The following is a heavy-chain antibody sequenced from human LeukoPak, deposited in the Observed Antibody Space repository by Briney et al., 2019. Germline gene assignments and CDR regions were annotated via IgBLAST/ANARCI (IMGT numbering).Heavy chain of an antibody. J-gene: IGHJ4*02. CDR1: GFTFSSYS. D-gene: IGHD6-13*01. V-gene: IGHV3-21*01. CDR3: ARDWWGSGWYPTGQDY. CDR2: IHNSSSYI. Sequence: AESLTLSCAASGFTFSSYSMNWVRQPPGKGLEWVSSIHNSSSYIYYAAPMKRRFIILRDYAKNLLYLQMNGLRAEDTAVYYCARDWWGSGWYPTGQDYWGQGTLVTVSS.